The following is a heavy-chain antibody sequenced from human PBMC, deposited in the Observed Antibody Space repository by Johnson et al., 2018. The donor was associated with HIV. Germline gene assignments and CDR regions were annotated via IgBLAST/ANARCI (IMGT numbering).Heavy chain of an antibody. CDR2: ISDDGTNT. Sequence: QVQLVESGGALVQPGRSLRLSCEVSPFILSSHWMKWARQAPGKGLEGVAVISDDGTNTDYADAVKGRFPISRDNSKNTLYLQMNSLRAGDTAVYYCVRDGNYYDRSGYRVDAFDVWGQGTMVTVSS. J-gene: IGHJ3*01. CDR1: PFILSSHW. V-gene: IGHV3-30*19. D-gene: IGHD3-22*01. CDR3: VRDGNYYDRSGYRVDAFDV.